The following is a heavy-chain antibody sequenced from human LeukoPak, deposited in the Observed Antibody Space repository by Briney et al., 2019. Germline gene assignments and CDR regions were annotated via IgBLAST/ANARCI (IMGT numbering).Heavy chain of an antibody. CDR2: INPSGGST. CDR1: GYTFTSYY. D-gene: IGHD2-2*02. J-gene: IGHJ4*02. Sequence: ASVKVSCKASGYTFTSYYMHWVRQAPGQGLEWMGIINPSGGSTSYAQKSQGRVTMTRDTSATTAYLVLSTLRSEDMAVYYCARSQYLPYFDSWGQGTLVTVSS. V-gene: IGHV1-46*01. CDR3: ARSQYLPYFDS.